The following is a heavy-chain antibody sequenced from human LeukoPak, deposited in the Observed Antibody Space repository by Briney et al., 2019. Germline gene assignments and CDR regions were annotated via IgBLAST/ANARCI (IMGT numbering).Heavy chain of an antibody. CDR1: RYTLTELS. D-gene: IGHD6-19*01. Sequence: ASVKVSCKVCRYTLTELSIHWVRPAPGRGLEWMGGFDPEGGKTIYTQKFQGRVTMTEDTSTETTYMELSSLTSEDTAVYYCAIASAYSSGYYNYYYYFMDVWGKGTTVTVSS. J-gene: IGHJ6*03. CDR2: FDPEGGKT. CDR3: AIASAYSSGYYNYYYYFMDV. V-gene: IGHV1-24*01.